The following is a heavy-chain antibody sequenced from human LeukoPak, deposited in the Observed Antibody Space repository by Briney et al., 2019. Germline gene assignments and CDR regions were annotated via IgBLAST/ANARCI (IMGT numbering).Heavy chain of an antibody. D-gene: IGHD6-13*01. V-gene: IGHV1-2*02. CDR3: ARDSAAAGTWWFDP. CDR2: INPNSGGT. CDR1: GYTFTGYY. Sequence: ASVKVSCKASGYTFTGYYMHWVRQAPGQGLEWMGWINPNSGGTNYAQKFQGRVTMTRDTSISTACMELSRLRSDDTAVYYCARDSAAAGTWWFDPWGQGTLVTVSS. J-gene: IGHJ5*02.